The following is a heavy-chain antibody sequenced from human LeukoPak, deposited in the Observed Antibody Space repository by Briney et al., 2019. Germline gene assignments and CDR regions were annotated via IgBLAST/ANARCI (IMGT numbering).Heavy chain of an antibody. CDR2: IYSGGST. V-gene: IGHV3-53*04. Sequence: GGSLRLSCAASGFTVSSNYMSWVRQAPGKGLEWVSVIYSGGSTYYADSVKGRFTISRHNSKNTLYLQMNSLRAEDTAVYYCARGRRWLPNDAFDIWGQGTMVTVSS. CDR3: ARGRRWLPNDAFDI. J-gene: IGHJ3*02. D-gene: IGHD5-24*01. CDR1: GFTVSSNY.